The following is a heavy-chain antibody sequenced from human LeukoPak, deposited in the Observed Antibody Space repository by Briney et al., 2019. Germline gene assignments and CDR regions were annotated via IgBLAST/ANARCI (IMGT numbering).Heavy chain of an antibody. J-gene: IGHJ2*01. D-gene: IGHD3-22*01. CDR3: EKVSYYYDSSGYYHYRLFAL. V-gene: IGHV3-74*01. CDR1: GFTFSDYR. CDR2: TNSDGSST. Sequence: GGSLRLSCEASGFTFSDYRMHWVRQAPGKGLVWVSHTNSDGSSTSYADSVKGRFTISRDNAKNTLYLQMNSLRAEDTAVYYCEKVSYYYDSSGYYHYRLFALWGRGPLVTASP.